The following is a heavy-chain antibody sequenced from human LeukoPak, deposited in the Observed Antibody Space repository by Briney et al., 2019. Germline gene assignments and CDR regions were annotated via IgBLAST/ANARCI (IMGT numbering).Heavy chain of an antibody. D-gene: IGHD2-2*01. CDR2: IYYSGST. V-gene: IGHV4-59*01. J-gene: IGHJ5*02. CDR3: ARGQYQLLFPFDP. CDR1: GGSISSYY. Sequence: PSETLSLTCTVSGGSISSYYWSWIRQPPGKGLEWIGYIYYSGSTNYNPSLKSRVTIPVDTSKNQFSLKLSSVTAADTAVYYCARGQYQLLFPFDPWGQGTLVTVSS.